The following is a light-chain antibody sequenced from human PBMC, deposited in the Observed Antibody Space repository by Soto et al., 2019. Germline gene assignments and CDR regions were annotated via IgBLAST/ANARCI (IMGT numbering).Light chain of an antibody. CDR2: DVT. Sequence: QSALTQPRSVSTSPGQSVTISCTGTSSDVGGYDYVSWYQQHPGQAPKLMIYDVTKRPSGVPDRFSGSKSGNTASLTISGLQADDEADYYCCSYAGTYILRVFGTGTKLTVL. CDR3: CSYAGTYILRV. J-gene: IGLJ1*01. CDR1: SSDVGGYDY. V-gene: IGLV2-11*01.